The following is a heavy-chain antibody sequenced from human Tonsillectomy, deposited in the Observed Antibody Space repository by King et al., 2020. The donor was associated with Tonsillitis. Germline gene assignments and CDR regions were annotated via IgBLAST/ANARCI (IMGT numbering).Heavy chain of an antibody. D-gene: IGHD3-10*01. CDR1: GGSFSGYY. Sequence: VQLQQWGAGLLKPSETLSLTCAVYGGSFSGYYWSWIRQPPGKGLDWIGEINHSGSTNYNPSLKSRVTISVDTSKNQFSLKLSSVTAADTAVYYCARGYYYGSGSSRGWFDPWGQGTLVTVSS. CDR3: ARGYYYGSGSSRGWFDP. J-gene: IGHJ5*02. CDR2: INHSGST. V-gene: IGHV4-34*01.